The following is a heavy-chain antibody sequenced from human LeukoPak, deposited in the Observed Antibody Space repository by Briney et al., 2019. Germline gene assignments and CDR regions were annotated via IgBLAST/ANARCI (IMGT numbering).Heavy chain of an antibody. D-gene: IGHD1-26*01. Sequence: ASVKVSCKASGYIFTNYGMNWVRQAPGQRLEWMGWINAGNGNTKYSQEFQGRVTITRDTSASTAYMELSSLRSEDMAVYYCAREGLATGALVGATTTDNYYYMDVWGKGTTVTVSS. J-gene: IGHJ6*03. V-gene: IGHV1-3*03. CDR1: GYIFTNYG. CDR2: INAGNGNT. CDR3: AREGLATGALVGATTTDNYYYMDV.